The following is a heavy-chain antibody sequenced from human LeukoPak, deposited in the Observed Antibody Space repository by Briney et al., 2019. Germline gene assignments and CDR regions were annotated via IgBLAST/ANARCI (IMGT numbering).Heavy chain of an antibody. CDR2: ISYDGSNK. D-gene: IGHD3-9*01. Sequence: GRSLRLSCAASGFTFSTYGRHGVRQAPGKGLGGLAVISYDGSNKYYADSVKGRFTISRDNSKNTLYLQMNSLRAEDTAVYYCAKELKILDWFSAFDIWGQGTMVTVSS. J-gene: IGHJ3*02. V-gene: IGHV3-30*18. CDR1: GFTFSTYG. CDR3: AKELKILDWFSAFDI.